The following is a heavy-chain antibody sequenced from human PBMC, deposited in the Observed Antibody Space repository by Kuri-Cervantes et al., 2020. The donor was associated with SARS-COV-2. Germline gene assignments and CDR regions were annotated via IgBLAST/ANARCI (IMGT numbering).Heavy chain of an antibody. D-gene: IGHD5-24*01. Sequence: SETLSLTCTVSGGSISSSSYYWGWIRQPPGKGLERIGSIYYSGSTYYNPSLKSRVTMSVDASNNQVSLRLSSATAADTAVYYCGKVSWLQLWHRYSDSWGQGTLVTVSS. CDR2: IYYSGST. CDR3: GKVSWLQLWHRYSDS. CDR1: GGSISSSSYY. J-gene: IGHJ4*02. V-gene: IGHV4-39*07.